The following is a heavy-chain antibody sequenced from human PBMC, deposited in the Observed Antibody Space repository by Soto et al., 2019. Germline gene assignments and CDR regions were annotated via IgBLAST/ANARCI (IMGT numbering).Heavy chain of an antibody. CDR3: ARDGGIPYCMDV. CDR2: IWYDGSNK. J-gene: IGHJ6*02. D-gene: IGHD3-16*01. Sequence: PGGSLRLSCAASGFTFSSYGMHWVRQAPGKGLEWVAVIWYDGSNKYYADSVKGRFTISRDNSKNTLYLQMNSLRAEDTAVYYCARDGGIPYCMDVWVQGTTVTVSS. V-gene: IGHV3-33*01. CDR1: GFTFSSYG.